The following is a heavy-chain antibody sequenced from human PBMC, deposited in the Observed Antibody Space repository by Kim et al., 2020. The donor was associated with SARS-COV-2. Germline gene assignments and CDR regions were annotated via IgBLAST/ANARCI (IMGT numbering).Heavy chain of an antibody. CDR1: GFRFSGSD. Sequence: GGSLRLSCAASGFRFSGSDIHWVRQASGKGLEWIGRIKSRADNYETASVEGRFTLSRDGSKNTAFLQMNSLRTDDTAVYFCFRREDGGVGDCYKWGQGTL. CDR2: IKSRADNYET. CDR3: FRREDGGVGDCYK. D-gene: IGHD2-21*02. J-gene: IGHJ4*02. V-gene: IGHV3-73*01.